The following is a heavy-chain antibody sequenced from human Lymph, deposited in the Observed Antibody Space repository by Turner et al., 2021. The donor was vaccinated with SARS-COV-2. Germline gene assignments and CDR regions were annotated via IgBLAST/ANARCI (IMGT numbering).Heavy chain of an antibody. CDR1: GYTFTGYY. V-gene: IGHV1-2*02. CDR3: ARSRDLQSMVRGVDPFDY. Sequence: QVQLVQSGAEVKKPGAPVKVSCKASGYTFTGYYMHRVRQAPGQGLEWMGWSNPNRGGTNYAQKFQGRVTMTRDTSISTAYMELSRLRSDDTAVYYCARSRDLQSMVRGVDPFDYWGQGTLVTVSS. D-gene: IGHD3-10*01. J-gene: IGHJ4*02. CDR2: SNPNRGGT.